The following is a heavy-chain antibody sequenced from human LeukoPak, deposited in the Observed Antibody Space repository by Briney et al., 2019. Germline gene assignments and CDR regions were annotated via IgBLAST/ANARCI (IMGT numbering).Heavy chain of an antibody. J-gene: IGHJ5*02. Sequence: ASVKVSCKASGYTFTDYYIHWVRQAPGQGLEWMGWINPNSGGTNYAQKFQGRVTLTRDTSISTAYMELNSLRSDDTAVYYSARARQRATGSYSALDPWGQGTLVTVSS. D-gene: IGHD1-26*01. V-gene: IGHV1-2*02. CDR3: ARARQRATGSYSALDP. CDR1: GYTFTDYY. CDR2: INPNSGGT.